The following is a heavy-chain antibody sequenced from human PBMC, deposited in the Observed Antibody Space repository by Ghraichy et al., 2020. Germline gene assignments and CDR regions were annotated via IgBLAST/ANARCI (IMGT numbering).Heavy chain of an antibody. J-gene: IGHJ4*02. CDR3: ARIEEGSGYYLFDY. CDR2: INHSGST. Sequence: SETLSLTCAVYGGSFSGYYWSWIRQPPGKGLEWIGEINHSGSTNYNPSLKSRVTISVDTSKNQFSLKLSSVTAADTAVYYCARIEEGSGYYLFDYWGQGTLVTVSS. D-gene: IGHD3-22*01. V-gene: IGHV4-34*01. CDR1: GGSFSGYY.